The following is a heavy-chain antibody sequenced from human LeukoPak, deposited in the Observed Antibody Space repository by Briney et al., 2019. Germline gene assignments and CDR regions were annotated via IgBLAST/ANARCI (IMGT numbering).Heavy chain of an antibody. D-gene: IGHD3-22*01. CDR2: INPSGGST. CDR3: ARVPRRDYYDSSGYPFDY. Sequence: GASVKVSCKASGYTFTSYYTHWVRQAPGQGLEWMGIINPSGGSTSYAQKFQGRVTMTRDTSTSTVYMELSSLRSEDTAVYYCARVPRRDYYDSSGYPFDYWGQGTLVTVSS. V-gene: IGHV1-46*01. CDR1: GYTFTSYY. J-gene: IGHJ4*02.